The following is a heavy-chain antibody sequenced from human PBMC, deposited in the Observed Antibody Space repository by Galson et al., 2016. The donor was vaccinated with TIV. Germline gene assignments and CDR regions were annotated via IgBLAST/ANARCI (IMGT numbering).Heavy chain of an antibody. D-gene: IGHD2-21*01. J-gene: IGHJ6*02. V-gene: IGHV3-53*05. CDR1: GFTVSGNY. CDR3: ARDRRHCGNECYLFYYYGMDV. CDR2: IYNDGST. Sequence: SLRLSCAASGFTVSGNYMTWVRQAPGKGLEWVSLIYNDGSTTYADSVKGRFRISRDNFKNTVYLQMNSLRADDTAVYYCARDRRHCGNECYLFYYYGMDVWGQGTTVTVSS.